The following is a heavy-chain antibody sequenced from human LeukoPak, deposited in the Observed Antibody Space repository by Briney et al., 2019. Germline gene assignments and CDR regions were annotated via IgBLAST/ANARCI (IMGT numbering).Heavy chain of an antibody. V-gene: IGHV1-8*03. CDR3: ARKIRITMVRGADAFDI. CDR1: GYTFTSYD. D-gene: IGHD3-10*01. CDR2: MNPNSGNT. Sequence: ASVKVSCKASGYTFTSYDINWVRQATGQGLAWMGWMNPNSGNTGYAQKFQGRVTITRNTSIGTAYMELSSLRSQDTAVYYCARKIRITMVRGADAFDIWGQGTMVTVSS. J-gene: IGHJ3*02.